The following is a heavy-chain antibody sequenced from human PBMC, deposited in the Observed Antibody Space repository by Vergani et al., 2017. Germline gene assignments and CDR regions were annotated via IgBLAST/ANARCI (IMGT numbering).Heavy chain of an antibody. D-gene: IGHD1-26*01. CDR1: GCSISGVRYY. Sequence: QVQLQESGPGLVKPPGTLSLTCTVSGCSISGVRYYLSWVRQPAGKGLEWIGYIYYSWTTNYNPSLKSRVPISVDTSKNQFSLKLSSVTAADAAVYYCARDRGIVGATTGGMDVWGQGTTVTVSS. CDR2: IYYSWTT. V-gene: IGHV4-61*10. CDR3: ARDRGIVGATTGGMDV. J-gene: IGHJ6*02.